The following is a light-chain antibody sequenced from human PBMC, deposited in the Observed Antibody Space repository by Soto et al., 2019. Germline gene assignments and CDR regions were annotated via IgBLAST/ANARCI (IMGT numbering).Light chain of an antibody. CDR2: GAS. CDR3: QQYDRSPGYT. Sequence: EIVLTQSPGTLSLSPGERATLSCRASQSVTSKYLTWYQKKRGQAPRVLIYGASRRATGIPDRFSGSGSGTDFTLTISRLEPEDFAVYYCQQYDRSPGYTFGQGTKLEI. CDR1: QSVTSKY. J-gene: IGKJ2*01. V-gene: IGKV3-20*01.